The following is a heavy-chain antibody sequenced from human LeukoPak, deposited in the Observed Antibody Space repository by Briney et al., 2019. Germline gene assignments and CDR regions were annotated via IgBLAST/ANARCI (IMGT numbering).Heavy chain of an antibody. CDR2: ISHSGRT. CDR1: GDSISSDSSC. V-gene: IGHV4-39*01. CDR3: VRHAPHENGNKQGFES. D-gene: IGHD2/OR15-2a*01. J-gene: IGHJ4*02. Sequence: PSETLSLTCTVSGDSISSDSSCWGWGRRPPGKGREWVASISHSGRTYYNPSLKSRVTISADTSKNHLSLKLDSLSAADTAVYYCVRHAPHENGNKQGFESWGRGTLVTVSS.